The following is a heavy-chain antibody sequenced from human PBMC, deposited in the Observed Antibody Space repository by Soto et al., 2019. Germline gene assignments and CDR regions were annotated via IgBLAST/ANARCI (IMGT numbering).Heavy chain of an antibody. V-gene: IGHV1-69*12. CDR2: IIPIFGTA. Sequence: QVQLVQSGAEVKKPGSSVKVSCKASGGTFSSYAISWVRQAPGQGLEWMGGIIPIFGTANYAQKFQGRVTITADESTSTAYMELSSVRSEDTAVYYCARDRRVCISTSCYAYYYYGMDVWGQGTTVTVSS. CDR3: ARDRRVCISTSCYAYYYYGMDV. J-gene: IGHJ6*02. D-gene: IGHD2-2*01. CDR1: GGTFSSYA.